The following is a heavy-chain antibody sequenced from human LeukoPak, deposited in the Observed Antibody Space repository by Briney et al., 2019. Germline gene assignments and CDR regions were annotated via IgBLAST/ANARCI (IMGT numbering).Heavy chain of an antibody. CDR3: ASRSPASDY. CDR1: GFTFSRYG. D-gene: IGHD2-2*01. Sequence: GGSLRLSCAASGFTFSRYGMHWVRQAPGKGLEWVEVIWDDGSNKYYADSVKGRFTISRDNSKNTLYLEMNSLRVEDTAVYYCASRSPASDYWGQGTLVTVS. V-gene: IGHV3-33*01. J-gene: IGHJ4*02. CDR2: IWDDGSNK.